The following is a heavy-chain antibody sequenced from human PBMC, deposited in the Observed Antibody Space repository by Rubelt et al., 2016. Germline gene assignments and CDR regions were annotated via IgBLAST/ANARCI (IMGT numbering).Heavy chain of an antibody. J-gene: IGHJ3*02. Sequence: QVQLQQWGAGLLKPSETLSLTCAVYGGSFSGYYWSWIRQPPGKGLAWIGEISHSGSTNYNPSLKSRVTRSVDTSKNQFSLKLSSVTAADTAVYYCASVQVVPAAIGDDAFDIWGQGTMVTVSS. V-gene: IGHV4-34*01. CDR1: GGSFSGYY. CDR3: ASVQVVPAAIGDDAFDI. D-gene: IGHD2-2*01. CDR2: ISHSGST.